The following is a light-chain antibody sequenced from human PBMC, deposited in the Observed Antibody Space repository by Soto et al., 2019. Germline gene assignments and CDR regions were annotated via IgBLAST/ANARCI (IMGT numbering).Light chain of an antibody. J-gene: IGKJ3*01. CDR3: QQYGSTSFT. CDR2: SAS. CDR1: QIVSTSY. Sequence: EIVLTQSPGTLSLSPGERATLSCRASQIVSTSYIAWYQQRPGQAPRLLIYSASSRATGIPDRFSGSGSGTDFTLTISRLEPEDFAVYYCQQYGSTSFTFGPGTKVDIK. V-gene: IGKV3-20*01.